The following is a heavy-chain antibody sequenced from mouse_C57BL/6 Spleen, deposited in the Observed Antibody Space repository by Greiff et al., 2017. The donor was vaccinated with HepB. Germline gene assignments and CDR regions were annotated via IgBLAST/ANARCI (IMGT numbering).Heavy chain of an antibody. Sequence: QVQLQQSGPELVKPGASVKISCKASGYAFSSSWMNWVKQRPGKGLEWIGRIYPGDGDTNYNGKFKGKATLTADKSSSTAYMQLSSLTSEDSAVYFCAREGGNYGAMDCWGQGTSVTVSS. CDR3: AREGGNYGAMDC. CDR2: IYPGDGDT. CDR1: GYAFSSSW. J-gene: IGHJ4*01. D-gene: IGHD2-1*01. V-gene: IGHV1-82*01.